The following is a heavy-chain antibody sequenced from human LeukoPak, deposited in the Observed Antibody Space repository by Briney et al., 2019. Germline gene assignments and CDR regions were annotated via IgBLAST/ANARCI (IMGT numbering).Heavy chain of an antibody. CDR1: GYTFTNYY. CDR2: MNPNSGNT. J-gene: IGHJ5*02. CDR3: ARQGTTLYNWFDP. V-gene: IGHV1-8*02. Sequence: GASVKVSCKASGYTFTNYYMHWVRQATGQGLEWMGWMNPNSGNTGYAQKFQGRVTMTRNTSISTAYMELSSLRSEDTAVYYCARQGTTLYNWFDPWGQGTLVTVSS. D-gene: IGHD1-7*01.